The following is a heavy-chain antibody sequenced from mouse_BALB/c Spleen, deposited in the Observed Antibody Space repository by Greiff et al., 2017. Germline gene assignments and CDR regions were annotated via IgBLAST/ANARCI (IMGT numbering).Heavy chain of an antibody. J-gene: IGHJ4*01. CDR1: GYSITSDYA. CDR2: ISYSGST. D-gene: IGHD2-1*01. CDR3: ARDEARYYGNYYAMDY. Sequence: VQLKQSGPGLVKPSQSLSLTCTVTGYSITSDYAWYWIRQFPGNKLEWMGYISYSGSTSYNPSLKSRISITRDTSKNQFFLQLNSVTTEDTATYYCARDEARYYGNYYAMDYWGQGTSVTVSS. V-gene: IGHV3-2*02.